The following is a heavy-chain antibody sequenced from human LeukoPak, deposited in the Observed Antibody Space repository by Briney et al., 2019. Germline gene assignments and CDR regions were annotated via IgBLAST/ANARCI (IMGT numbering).Heavy chain of an antibody. V-gene: IGHV4-34*01. D-gene: IGHD6-19*01. CDR1: GYSISSGYY. J-gene: IGHJ1*01. CDR2: INHSGST. Sequence: SETLSLTCAVSGYSISSGYYWSWIRQPPGEGLEWIGEINHSGSTNYNPSLKSRVTISVDTSKNQFSLKLSSVTAADTAVYYCARPRIAVAGTVYFQHWGQGTLVTVSS. CDR3: ARPRIAVAGTVYFQH.